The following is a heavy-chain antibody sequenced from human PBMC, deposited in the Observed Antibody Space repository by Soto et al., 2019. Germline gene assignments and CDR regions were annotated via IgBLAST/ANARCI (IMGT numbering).Heavy chain of an antibody. D-gene: IGHD2-15*01. Sequence: GASVKASCKASGYTFTGYYMHWVRQAPGQGLEWMGWINPNSGGXXXXXXXXGRVTMTRDTSISTAYMELSRLRSDDTAVYYCAREYCSGGSCYSSFDYWGQGTLVTVSS. CDR3: AREYCSGGSCYSSFDY. CDR2: INPNSGGX. CDR1: GYTFTGYY. J-gene: IGHJ4*02. V-gene: IGHV1-2*02.